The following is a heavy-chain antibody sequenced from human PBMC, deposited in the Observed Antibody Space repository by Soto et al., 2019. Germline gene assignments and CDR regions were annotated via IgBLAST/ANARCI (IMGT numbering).Heavy chain of an antibody. Sequence: LRLSCAASGFTFSSYWMHWVRQAPGKGLVWVSRINSDGSSTSYADSVKGRFTISRDNAKNTLYLQMNSLRAEDTAVYYCAREYCSGGSCHLYYFDYWGQGXLVTVYS. CDR2: INSDGSST. CDR3: AREYCSGGSCHLYYFDY. D-gene: IGHD2-15*01. V-gene: IGHV3-74*01. CDR1: GFTFSSYW. J-gene: IGHJ4*02.